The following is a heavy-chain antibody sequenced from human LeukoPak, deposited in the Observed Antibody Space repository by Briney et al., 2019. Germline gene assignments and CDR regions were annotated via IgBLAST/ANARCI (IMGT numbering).Heavy chain of an antibody. CDR2: IYHSGST. D-gene: IGHD3-9*01. Sequence: PSETLSLTCTVSGYSIGSGYYWGWIRQPPGKGLEWIGSIYHSGSTNYNPSLKSRVTISVDTSKNQFSLKLSSVTAADTAVYYCAGTYYDILTGYYINWFDPWGQGTLVTVSS. J-gene: IGHJ5*02. V-gene: IGHV4-38-2*02. CDR3: AGTYYDILTGYYINWFDP. CDR1: GYSIGSGYY.